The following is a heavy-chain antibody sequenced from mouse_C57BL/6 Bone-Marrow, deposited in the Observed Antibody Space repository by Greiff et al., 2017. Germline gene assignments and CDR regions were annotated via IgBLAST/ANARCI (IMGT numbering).Heavy chain of an antibody. Sequence: EVMLVESGGDLVKPGGSLKLSCAASGFTFSSYGMSWVRQTPDKRLEWVATISSGGSYTYYPDSVKGRFTISRDNAKNTLYLQMSSRKSEDTAMYYCARQGYYDYDGYAMDYWGQGTSGTVSS. CDR2: ISSGGSYT. D-gene: IGHD2-4*01. V-gene: IGHV5-6*01. CDR3: ARQGYYDYDGYAMDY. CDR1: GFTFSSYG. J-gene: IGHJ4*01.